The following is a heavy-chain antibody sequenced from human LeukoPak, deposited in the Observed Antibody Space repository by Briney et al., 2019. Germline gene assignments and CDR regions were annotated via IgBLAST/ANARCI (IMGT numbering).Heavy chain of an antibody. CDR2: ISNSGTTI. D-gene: IGHD4-23*01. J-gene: IGHJ4*02. CDR1: GFTFSDFY. V-gene: IGHV3-11*01. Sequence: GGSLRLSCAASGFTFSDFYMSWIRQAPGKGLEWVSYISNSGTTIKYADSVKGRFTISRDNAKNSLYLQMNSLKAEDTAVYYCAVGPTTVADYWGQGTLVTVSS. CDR3: AVGPTTVADY.